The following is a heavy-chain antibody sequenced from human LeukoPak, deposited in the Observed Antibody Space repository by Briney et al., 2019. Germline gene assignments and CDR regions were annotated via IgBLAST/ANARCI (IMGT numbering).Heavy chain of an antibody. Sequence: GESLKISCKGSGYSFTSYWITWVRQMPGKGLECMGRIDPSDSYTNYSPSFQGHVTISADKSISTAYPQWSSLKASDTAMYYCARRGYGDALDYWGQGTLVTVSS. CDR3: ARRGYGDALDY. J-gene: IGHJ4*02. V-gene: IGHV5-10-1*01. D-gene: IGHD4-17*01. CDR1: GYSFTSYW. CDR2: IDPSDSYT.